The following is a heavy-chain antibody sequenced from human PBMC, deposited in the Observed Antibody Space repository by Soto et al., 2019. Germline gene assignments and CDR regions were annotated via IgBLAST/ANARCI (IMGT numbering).Heavy chain of an antibody. V-gene: IGHV1-45*02. CDR1: GNTFTYRY. CDR2: ITPFSGDV. CDR3: AGGGAGSGPFTWELPDH. J-gene: IGHJ4*02. Sequence: SVKVSCKALGNTFTYRYLHWVRQAPGQALEWIGWITPFSGDVHYAQKFQERVTITRDRSINTAYMQMSSLRSEDTAMYFCAGGGAGSGPFTWELPDHWGQGTLVTVSS. D-gene: IGHD1-26*01.